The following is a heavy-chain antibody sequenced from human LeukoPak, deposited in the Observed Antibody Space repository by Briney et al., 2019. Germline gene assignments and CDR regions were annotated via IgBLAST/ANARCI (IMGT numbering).Heavy chain of an antibody. J-gene: IGHJ4*02. CDR3: ARVVVGATHYFDY. Sequence: PSETLSLTCAVSVGSISSGNWWSWVRQSPGKGLEWIGEVYHNGTPNYNPSLKSRVTISVDKSKNQFSLKLSSVTAADTAVYYCARVVVGATHYFDYWGQGTLVTVSS. D-gene: IGHD1-26*01. CDR1: VGSISSGNW. CDR2: VYHNGTP. V-gene: IGHV4-4*02.